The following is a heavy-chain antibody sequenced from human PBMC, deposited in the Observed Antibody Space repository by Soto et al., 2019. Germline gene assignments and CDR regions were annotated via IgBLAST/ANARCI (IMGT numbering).Heavy chain of an antibody. CDR3: ARDGYFDH. J-gene: IGHJ4*02. Sequence: QVQLVQSGAEVKKPGDSVRVSCKASGYTFTSYGIGWVRQAPGQGLEWMGWISANNGNTKYAQKVQGRVTMTTDASQSRANRGRRSLKSDAAAVYYCARDGYFDHWGRETLVTVSS. CDR2: ISANNGNT. CDR1: GYTFTSYG. V-gene: IGHV1-18*01.